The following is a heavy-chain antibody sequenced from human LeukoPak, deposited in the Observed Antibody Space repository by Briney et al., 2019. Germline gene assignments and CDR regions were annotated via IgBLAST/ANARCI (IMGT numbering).Heavy chain of an antibody. Sequence: QTGGSLRLSCAASGFTFSNHWMHWVRQAPGKGLMWVSRINRDGSSTDYADSVKGRFTISRDNAKSSLYLQMNDLRAEDTAVYYCVRHGDTDSCLANWGQGTLVTVSS. J-gene: IGHJ4*02. CDR3: VRHGDTDSCLAN. D-gene: IGHD2-2*01. CDR2: INRDGSST. CDR1: GFTFSNHW. V-gene: IGHV3-74*01.